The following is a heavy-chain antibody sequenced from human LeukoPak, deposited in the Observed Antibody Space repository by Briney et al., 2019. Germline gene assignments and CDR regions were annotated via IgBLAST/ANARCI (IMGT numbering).Heavy chain of an antibody. V-gene: IGHV3-48*01. J-gene: IGHJ4*02. D-gene: IGHD3-22*01. CDR1: GFTFSSYS. Sequence: PGGSLRLSCAASGFTFSSYSMNWVRQAPGKGLEWVSYISSSSSTIYYADSVKGRFTISRDNAKNSLYLQMNSLRAEDTAVYCCARASWDYYDSSGYDYWGQGTLVTVSS. CDR3: ARASWDYYDSSGYDY. CDR2: ISSSSSTI.